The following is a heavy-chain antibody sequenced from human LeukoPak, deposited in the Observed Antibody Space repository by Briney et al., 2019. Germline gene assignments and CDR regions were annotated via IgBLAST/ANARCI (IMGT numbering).Heavy chain of an antibody. D-gene: IGHD3-22*01. Sequence: SETQSLTCTVSGGSISSYYWSWIRQPPGKGLEWIGYIYYSGSTNYNPSLKSRVTISVDTSKNQFSLKLSSVTAADTAVYYCARQQYYYDSSGFNWFDPWGQGTLVTVSS. J-gene: IGHJ5*02. CDR2: IYYSGST. CDR1: GGSISSYY. V-gene: IGHV4-59*08. CDR3: ARQQYYYDSSGFNWFDP.